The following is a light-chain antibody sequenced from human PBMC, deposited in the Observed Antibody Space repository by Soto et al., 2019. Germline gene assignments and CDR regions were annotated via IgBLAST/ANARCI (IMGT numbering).Light chain of an antibody. CDR1: QYINTR. Sequence: PSDIGTLSCRASQYINTRLAWYQHRPGQAPRLLIYQTSIRAAGIPARFSASGTGTDFTLTISDVQPEDFAVYYCHQRQSWPRTFGQGTKVDI. V-gene: IGKV3-11*01. J-gene: IGKJ1*01. CDR2: QTS. CDR3: HQRQSWPRT.